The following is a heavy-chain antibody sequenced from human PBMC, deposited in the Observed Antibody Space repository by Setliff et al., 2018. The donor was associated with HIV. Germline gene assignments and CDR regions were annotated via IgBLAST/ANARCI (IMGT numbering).Heavy chain of an antibody. CDR2: FMYTDIHYVNYLN. D-gene: IGHD6-19*01. CDR3: ARARSGWYNVRPYYFDL. Sequence: TLSLTCAVSGASFVGDNHWSWIRQTPERGLEWIAYFMYTDIHYVNYLNYRNPSLASRLSISVDKSKNQFSLTLSSVTAADTAVYYCARARSGWYNVRPYYFDLWGQGTPVTVS. V-gene: IGHV4-30-4*01. J-gene: IGHJ4*02. CDR1: GASFVGDNH.